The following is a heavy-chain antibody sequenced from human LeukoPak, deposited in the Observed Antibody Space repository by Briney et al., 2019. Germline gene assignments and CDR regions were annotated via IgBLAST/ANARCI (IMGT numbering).Heavy chain of an antibody. CDR3: ARYYDILTGSHNWFDP. V-gene: IGHV1-69*01. CDR1: GGTFSSYA. D-gene: IGHD3-9*01. J-gene: IGHJ5*02. CDR2: IIPIFGTA. Sequence: SVKVSCKASGGTFSSYAISWVRQAPGQGLEWMGGIIPIFGTANYAQKFLGRVTITADESTSTAYMELSSLRSEDTAVYYCARYYDILTGSHNWFDPWGQGTLVTVSS.